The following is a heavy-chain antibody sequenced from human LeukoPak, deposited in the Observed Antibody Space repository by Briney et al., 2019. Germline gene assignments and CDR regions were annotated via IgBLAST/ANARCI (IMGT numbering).Heavy chain of an antibody. CDR3: ARDGGNIPVF. D-gene: IGHD2/OR15-2a*01. V-gene: IGHV1-2*02. CDR2: INPNSGGT. J-gene: IGHJ4*02. Sequence: ASVKVSCKASGYTFTGSYIHWVRQAPGQGLEWMGWINPNSGGTNYAQKFQGRVTMTRDTSTSTAHMELTRLRSDDTAVYYCARDGGNIPVFWGQGTLVTASS. CDR1: GYTFTGSY.